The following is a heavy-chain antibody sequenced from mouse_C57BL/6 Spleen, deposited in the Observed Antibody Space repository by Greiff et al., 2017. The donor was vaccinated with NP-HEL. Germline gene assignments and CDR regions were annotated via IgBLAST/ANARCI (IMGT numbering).Heavy chain of an antibody. J-gene: IGHJ3*01. V-gene: IGHV5-4*01. Sequence: EVKVEESGGGLVKPGGSLKLSCAASGFTFSSYAMSWVRQTPEKRLEWVATISDGGSYTYYPDNVKGRFTISRDNAKNNLYLQMSHLKSEDTAMYYCARDDDASAWFAYWGQGTLVTVSA. CDR1: GFTFSSYA. CDR2: ISDGGSYT. CDR3: ARDDDASAWFAY. D-gene: IGHD3-1*01.